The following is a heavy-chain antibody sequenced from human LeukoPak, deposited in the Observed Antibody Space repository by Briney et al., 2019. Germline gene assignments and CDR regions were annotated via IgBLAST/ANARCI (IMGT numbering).Heavy chain of an antibody. CDR1: GFTFSSYA. CDR3: AKMDYDFWSGSFDN. V-gene: IGHV3-23*01. D-gene: IGHD3-3*01. J-gene: IGHJ4*02. Sequence: GGSLRLSCAASGFTFSSYAMSWVRQAPGEGLEWVSGISGSGGSTYYSDSVKGRFTISRDNSQNTLYLQMNSLRAEDTAVYYCAKMDYDFWSGSFDNWGQGTLVTVS. CDR2: ISGSGGST.